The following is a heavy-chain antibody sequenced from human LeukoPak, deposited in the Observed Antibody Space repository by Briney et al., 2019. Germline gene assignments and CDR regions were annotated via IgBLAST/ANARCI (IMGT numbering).Heavy chain of an antibody. J-gene: IGHJ6*03. CDR1: GFTFSSYA. Sequence: GGSLRLSCAASGFTFSSYAMSWVRQAPGKGLEWVSAISGSGGSTYYADSVKGRFTISRDNSKNTLYLQMNTLRAEDTAVYYCAKASRFGYSYGPREYFYYMDVWGKGTTVTIS. D-gene: IGHD5-18*01. CDR3: AKASRFGYSYGPREYFYYMDV. V-gene: IGHV3-23*01. CDR2: ISGSGGST.